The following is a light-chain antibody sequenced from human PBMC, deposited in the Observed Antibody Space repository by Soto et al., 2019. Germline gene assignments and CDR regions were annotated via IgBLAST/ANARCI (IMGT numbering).Light chain of an antibody. CDR2: DAS. CDR3: QQRSNWPRLT. V-gene: IGKV3-11*01. Sequence: EIVLTQSPATLSLSPGERATLSCRASQSVSSYLAWYQQKPGQAPRLLLYDASNRATGIPARFSGSGSETDFTLTISSLEPQDFAVYYCQQRSNWPRLTFGGGTKVEIK. J-gene: IGKJ4*01. CDR1: QSVSSY.